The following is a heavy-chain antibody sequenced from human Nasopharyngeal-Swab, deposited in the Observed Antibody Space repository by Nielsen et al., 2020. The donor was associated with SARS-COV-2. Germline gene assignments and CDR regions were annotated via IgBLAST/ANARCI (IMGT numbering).Heavy chain of an antibody. CDR1: GVSITSKY. J-gene: IGHJ5*02. Sequence: GSLRLSCSVPGVSITSKYWSWIRQPPGKGLEWFGYISQNRGTSYNPSLKSRVTLFMVTSKNQFSLRLRSVSAADTAVYSSAKEGATGWFDPWGQGTLVTVSS. CDR3: AKEGATGWFDP. V-gene: IGHV4-59*01. CDR2: ISQNRGT.